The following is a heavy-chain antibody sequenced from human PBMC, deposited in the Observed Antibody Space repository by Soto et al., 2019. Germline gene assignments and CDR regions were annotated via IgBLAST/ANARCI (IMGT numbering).Heavy chain of an antibody. CDR1: GFTFSSYG. D-gene: IGHD2-15*01. Sequence: EVQLLESGGGLVQPGGSLRLSCAASGFTFSSYGMNWVRQAPGKGLEWVSGISTSGGTTYYADSVKGRFTISRDNSKNTLYLQMNSLRAEDTAVYYCAKEEYCSGGTCYPDNWGQGTLVTVSS. J-gene: IGHJ4*02. CDR3: AKEEYCSGGTCYPDN. V-gene: IGHV3-23*01. CDR2: ISTSGGTT.